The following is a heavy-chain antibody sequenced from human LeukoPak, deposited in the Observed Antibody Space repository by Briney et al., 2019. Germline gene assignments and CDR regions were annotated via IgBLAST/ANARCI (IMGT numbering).Heavy chain of an antibody. CDR2: VNPNSGGT. D-gene: IGHD1-26*01. V-gene: IGHV1-2*02. J-gene: IGHJ3*02. CDR3: AREISGSYSVVSARWGGSAFDI. Sequence: ASVKVSCKASGYTFTGYYMHWVRQAPGQGLEWMGWVNPNSGGTNYAQKFQGRVTMTRDTSISTAYMELSSLRSEDTAVYYCAREISGSYSVVSARWGGSAFDIWGQGTMVTVSS. CDR1: GYTFTGYY.